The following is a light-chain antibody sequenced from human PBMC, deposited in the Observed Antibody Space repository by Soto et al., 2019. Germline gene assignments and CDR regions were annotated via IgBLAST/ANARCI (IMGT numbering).Light chain of an antibody. Sequence: DIQMTQSPSSLSASVGDRITITCRTSQIIGSYLNWYQQRPGKAPKVLIYAASSLQSGVPSRFSGSGSGTDFTLTISSLQPEDFATYYCQQSYSTPPTFGQGTKVDIK. J-gene: IGKJ1*01. CDR2: AAS. CDR1: QIIGSY. V-gene: IGKV1-39*01. CDR3: QQSYSTPPT.